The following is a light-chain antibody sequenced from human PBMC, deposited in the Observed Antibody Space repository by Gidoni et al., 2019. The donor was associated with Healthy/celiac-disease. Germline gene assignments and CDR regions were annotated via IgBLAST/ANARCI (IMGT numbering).Light chain of an antibody. V-gene: IGLV2-14*01. J-gene: IGLJ1*01. CDR3: SSYTSSSTYV. Sequence: QSALTQPASVSGSPVQSIPISCTGTRSDVGGYNYVSWYQQHPGKAPKLMIYEVRNRPSGVSNRFSGSKSGNTASLTISGLQAEDEADYYCSSYTSSSTYVFGTGTKVTVL. CDR2: EVR. CDR1: RSDVGGYNY.